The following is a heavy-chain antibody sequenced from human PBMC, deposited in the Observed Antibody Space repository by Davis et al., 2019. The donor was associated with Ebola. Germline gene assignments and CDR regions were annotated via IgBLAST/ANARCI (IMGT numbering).Heavy chain of an antibody. CDR2: IKQDGSGK. Sequence: PGGSLRLSCAASGFTFSRHWMNWVRQAPGKGLEWVANIKQDGSGKYYVDSVKGRFTISRDNAKNSMHLQMYSLRVEDTAVYYCARSRAEQWLTSDSWGQGTLVTVSS. CDR3: ARSRAEQWLTSDS. V-gene: IGHV3-7*01. CDR1: GFTFSRHW. J-gene: IGHJ4*02. D-gene: IGHD6-19*01.